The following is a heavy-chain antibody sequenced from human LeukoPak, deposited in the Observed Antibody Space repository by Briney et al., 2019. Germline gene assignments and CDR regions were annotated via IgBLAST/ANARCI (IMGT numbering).Heavy chain of an antibody. CDR3: ARRGAMSYYFDY. CDR2: ISSSGSTI. CDR1: GFTFSSYE. D-gene: IGHD3-10*01. V-gene: IGHV3-48*03. Sequence: PGGSLRLSCAASGFTFSSYEMNWVRQAPGKGLEWVSYISSSGSTIYYADSVKGRFTISRDNAKNSLYLRMNSLRAEDTAVYYCARRGAMSYYFDYWGQGTLVTVSS. J-gene: IGHJ4*02.